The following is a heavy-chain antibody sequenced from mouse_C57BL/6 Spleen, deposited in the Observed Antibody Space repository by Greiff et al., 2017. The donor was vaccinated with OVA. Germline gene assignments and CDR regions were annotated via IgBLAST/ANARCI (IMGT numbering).Heavy chain of an antibody. D-gene: IGHD2-1*01. V-gene: IGHV1-76*01. CDR3: AKSYGNYDWFAY. Sequence: QVQLKESGAELVRPGASVKLSCKASGYTFTDYYINWVKQRPGQGLEWIARIYPGSGNTYYNEKFKGKATLTAEKSSSTAYMQLSSLTSEDSAVDFCAKSYGNYDWFAYWGQGTLVTVSA. CDR2: IYPGSGNT. CDR1: GYTFTDYY. J-gene: IGHJ3*01.